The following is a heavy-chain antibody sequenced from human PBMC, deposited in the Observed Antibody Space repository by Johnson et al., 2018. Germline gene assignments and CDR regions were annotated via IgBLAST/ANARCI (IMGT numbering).Heavy chain of an antibody. Sequence: QVQLVESGAEVKKPGSSVKVSCKASGGTFSSYTISWVRQAPGQGLEWMGRIIPILGIANYAQKFQGRVTITADKSTSTAYMGLSSLRSEDTAVYYCASLVWGSYPWAFDIWGQGTMVTVSS. CDR1: GGTFSSYT. V-gene: IGHV1-69*09. J-gene: IGHJ3*02. D-gene: IGHD3-16*01. CDR2: IIPILGIA. CDR3: ASLVWGSYPWAFDI.